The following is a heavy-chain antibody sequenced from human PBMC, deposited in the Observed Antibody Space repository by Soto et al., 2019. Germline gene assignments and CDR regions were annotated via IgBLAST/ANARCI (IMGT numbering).Heavy chain of an antibody. Sequence: SVKVSCKASGGTFSRYAISWVRQAPGQGLEWMGGIIPIFGTANYAQRFQGRVRITADESTTTAYMELRSLRSEDTAIYYCARGIHYDSSGYYYFYWGQGTLVTVSS. CDR2: IIPIFGTA. CDR1: GGTFSRYA. D-gene: IGHD3-22*01. J-gene: IGHJ4*02. V-gene: IGHV1-69*13. CDR3: ARGIHYDSSGYYYFY.